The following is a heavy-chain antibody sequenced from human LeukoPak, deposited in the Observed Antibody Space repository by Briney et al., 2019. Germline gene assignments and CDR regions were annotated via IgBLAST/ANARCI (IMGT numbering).Heavy chain of an antibody. V-gene: IGHV4-61*02. Sequence: ASETLSLTCTVSGGSISSGSYYWSWIRQPAGKGLEWIGRIYTSGSTNYNPSLKSRFTISVDTSKNQFSLKLSSVTAADTAVYYCARADSSSPHYYYYYMDVWGKGTTVTVSS. CDR1: GGSISSGSYY. D-gene: IGHD6-6*01. J-gene: IGHJ6*03. CDR2: IYTSGST. CDR3: ARADSSSPHYYYYYMDV.